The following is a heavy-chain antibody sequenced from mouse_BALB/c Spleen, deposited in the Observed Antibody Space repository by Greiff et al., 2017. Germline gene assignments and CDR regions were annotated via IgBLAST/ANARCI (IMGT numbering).Heavy chain of an antibody. CDR3: ARRDGNPFAY. V-gene: IGHV5-12-2*01. J-gene: IGHJ3*01. CDR1: GFTFSSYT. Sequence: EVQLVESGGGLVQPGGSLKLSCAASGFTFSSYTMSWVRQTPEKRLEWVAYISNGGGSTYYPDTVKGRFTISRDNAKNTLYLQMSSLKSEDTATYYCARRDGNPFAYWGQGTLVTVSA. D-gene: IGHD2-1*01. CDR2: ISNGGGST.